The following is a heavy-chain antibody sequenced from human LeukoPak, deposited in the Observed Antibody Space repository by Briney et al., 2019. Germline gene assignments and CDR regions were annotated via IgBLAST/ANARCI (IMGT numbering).Heavy chain of an antibody. CDR1: GGTFSSYA. V-gene: IGHV1-46*01. Sequence: ASVKVSCKASGGTFSSYAISWVRQAPGQGLEWMGIINPSGGSTSYAQKFQGRVTMTRDTSTSTVYMELSSLRSEDTAVYYCAREGHFRGYYYDSSGYYPGLDVWGQGTTVTVSS. CDR2: INPSGGST. CDR3: AREGHFRGYYYDSSGYYPGLDV. J-gene: IGHJ6*02. D-gene: IGHD3-22*01.